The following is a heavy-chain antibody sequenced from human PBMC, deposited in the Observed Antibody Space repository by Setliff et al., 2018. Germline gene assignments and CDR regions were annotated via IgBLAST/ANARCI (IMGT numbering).Heavy chain of an antibody. CDR2: INNDRSST. CDR3: ARGGVLLWLGSRTTHAEDFQH. D-gene: IGHD3-10*01. Sequence: WESLRLTCAAAGFTFSSDWMHWVRQAPGKRLMECSRINNDRSSTNYEDSVKGRFTISRDNAKNTLSLQMNSLRAEDTAVYYCARGGVLLWLGSRTTHAEDFQHWGQGTLVTVSS. CDR1: GFTFSSDW. J-gene: IGHJ1*01. V-gene: IGHV3-74*01.